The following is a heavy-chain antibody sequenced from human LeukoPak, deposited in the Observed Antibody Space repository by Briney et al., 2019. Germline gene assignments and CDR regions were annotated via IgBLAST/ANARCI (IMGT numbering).Heavy chain of an antibody. D-gene: IGHD6-19*01. CDR2: MNPNSGNT. CDR3: ARAIAVAGTLFLKCNRFDP. Sequence: ASVKVSCKASGYTFTSYDINWVRQATGQGLEWMGWMNPNSGNTGYAQKFQGRVTMTRNTSISTAYMELSSLRSEDTAVYYCARAIAVAGTLFLKCNRFDPWGQGTLVTVSS. V-gene: IGHV1-8*01. J-gene: IGHJ5*02. CDR1: GYTFTSYD.